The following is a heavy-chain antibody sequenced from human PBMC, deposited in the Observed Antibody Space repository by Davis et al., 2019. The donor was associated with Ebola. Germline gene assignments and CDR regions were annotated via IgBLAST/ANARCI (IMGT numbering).Heavy chain of an antibody. Sequence: MPSETLSLTCTVSGGSISSGDYYWSWIRQPPGKGLEWIGEINHSGSTNYNPSLKSRVTISVDTSKNQFSLKLSSVTAADTAVYYCARGSSSWVYYGMDVWGQGTTVTVSS. CDR3: ARGSSSWVYYGMDV. D-gene: IGHD6-13*01. V-gene: IGHV4-34*01. CDR2: INHSGST. J-gene: IGHJ6*02. CDR1: GGSISSGDYY.